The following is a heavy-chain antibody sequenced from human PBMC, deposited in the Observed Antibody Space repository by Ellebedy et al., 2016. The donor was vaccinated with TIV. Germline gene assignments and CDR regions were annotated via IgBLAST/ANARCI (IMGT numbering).Heavy chain of an antibody. D-gene: IGHD3-3*01. J-gene: IGHJ5*02. V-gene: IGHV4-39*01. CDR1: GAYVSDSDYS. Sequence: MPSETLSPTCTVTGAYVSDSDYSRVWIRQPPGRGLEWVGSINDRGSTFHNPSHLSRITMSVETSKNQFSLTLKSVTAADTAVYHCARQLQTSTIFGVVTGVWLQPWGQGTLVNVSS. CDR2: INDRGST. CDR3: ARQLQTSTIFGVVTGVWLQP.